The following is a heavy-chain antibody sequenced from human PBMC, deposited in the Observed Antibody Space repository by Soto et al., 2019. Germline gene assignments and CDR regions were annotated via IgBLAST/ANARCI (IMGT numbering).Heavy chain of an antibody. J-gene: IGHJ4*02. CDR1: GFTFSSYG. CDR2: ISYDGSKK. Sequence: QVQLVESGGGVVQPGRSLRLSCAASGFTFSSYGMHWVRQAPGKGLEWVAVISYDGSKKYYADSVKGRFTISRDNSKNTLYHQRNILRAEDTAVYYCAKGELVSQRYFDYWGQGTLVTVSS. CDR3: AKGELVSQRYFDY. D-gene: IGHD6-25*01. V-gene: IGHV3-30*18.